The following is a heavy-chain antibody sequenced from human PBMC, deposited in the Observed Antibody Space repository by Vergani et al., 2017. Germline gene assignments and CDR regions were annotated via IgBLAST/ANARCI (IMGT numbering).Heavy chain of an antibody. D-gene: IGHD6-6*01. CDR3: ARWGLAARPFPTLD. CDR2: IYYSGST. J-gene: IGHJ4*02. V-gene: IGHV4-59*01. CDR1: GGSISSYY. Sequence: QVQLHESGPGLVKPSETLSLTCTVSGGSISSYYWSWIRQPPGKGLEWIVYIYYSGSTNYNPSLKSRVTISVDTSKNQFSLKLSSVTAADTAVYYCARWGLAARPFPTLDWGQGTLVTVSS.